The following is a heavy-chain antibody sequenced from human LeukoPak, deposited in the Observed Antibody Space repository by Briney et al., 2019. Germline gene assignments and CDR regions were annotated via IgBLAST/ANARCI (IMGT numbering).Heavy chain of an antibody. D-gene: IGHD3-10*01. V-gene: IGHV3-23*01. CDR3: TRGIGGYYGSGSYYPLYYYYYMDV. CDR1: GITFTSYG. J-gene: IGHJ6*03. CDR2: ITGISTST. Sequence: GGSLRLSCAASGITFTSYGMSWVRQAPGKGLEWVSTITGISTSTYDADSVKGRFTISRDNSRNTLYLQMNSLKTEDTAVYYCTRGIGGYYGSGSYYPLYYYYYMDVWGKGTTVTISS.